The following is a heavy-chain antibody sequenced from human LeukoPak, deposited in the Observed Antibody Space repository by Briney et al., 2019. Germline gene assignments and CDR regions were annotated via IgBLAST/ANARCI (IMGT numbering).Heavy chain of an antibody. CDR3: ARGTSSIAARPSRGTYYYYMDV. Sequence: SETLSLTCAVYGGSFSGYYWSWIRQPPGKGLEWIGEINHSGSTNYNPSLKSRVTISVDTSKNQFSLKLSSVTAADTAVYYCARGTSSIAARPSRGTYYYYMDVWGKGTTVTVSS. J-gene: IGHJ6*03. V-gene: IGHV4-34*01. CDR1: GGSFSGYY. D-gene: IGHD6-6*01. CDR2: INHSGST.